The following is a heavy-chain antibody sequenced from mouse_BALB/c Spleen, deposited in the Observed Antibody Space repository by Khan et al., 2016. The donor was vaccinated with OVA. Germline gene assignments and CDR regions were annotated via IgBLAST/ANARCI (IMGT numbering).Heavy chain of an antibody. V-gene: IGHV1-76*01. Sequence: QVQLKESGAELVRPGASVKLSCKTSGYTFTSDGIHWVKQRSGKGLEWIARINPGTGNTNYNEKLKDKVTLTADKSASTAYMQLSSLKSEDSAVYFCDREKALYYFDYWGQGTTLTVSS. J-gene: IGHJ2*01. CDR3: DREKALYYFDY. CDR1: GYTFTSDG. CDR2: INPGTGNT. D-gene: IGHD3-2*02.